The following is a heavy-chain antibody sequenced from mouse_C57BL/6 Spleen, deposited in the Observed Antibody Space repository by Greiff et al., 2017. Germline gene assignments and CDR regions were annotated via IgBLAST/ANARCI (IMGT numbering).Heavy chain of an antibody. CDR2: IDPANGNT. J-gene: IGHJ3*01. CDR3: ARGGAQATLFAY. Sequence: EVKLVESVAELVRPGASVKLSCTASGFNIKTTYMHWVKQRPEQGLEWSGRIDPANGNTKYAPKFPGKATITADTSSNTAYLQLSSLTSEDTAIYYCARGGAQATLFAYWGQGTLVTVSA. V-gene: IGHV14-3*01. CDR1: GFNIKTTY. D-gene: IGHD3-2*02.